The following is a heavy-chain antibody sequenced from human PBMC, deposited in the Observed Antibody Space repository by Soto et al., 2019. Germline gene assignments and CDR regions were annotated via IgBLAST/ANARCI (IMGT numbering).Heavy chain of an antibody. CDR3: ARDRRYDFWSGYYVDN. J-gene: IGHJ4*02. Sequence: EVQLVESGGGLVQPGGSLRLSCAASGFTFSRYWMSWVRQAPGKGLEWVANIKQDGSEKYYVDSVKGRFTISRDNAKNSLYLQMNSLSAEDTAVYYCARDRRYDFWSGYYVDNWGQGTLVTVSS. CDR1: GFTFSRYW. D-gene: IGHD3-3*01. CDR2: IKQDGSEK. V-gene: IGHV3-7*01.